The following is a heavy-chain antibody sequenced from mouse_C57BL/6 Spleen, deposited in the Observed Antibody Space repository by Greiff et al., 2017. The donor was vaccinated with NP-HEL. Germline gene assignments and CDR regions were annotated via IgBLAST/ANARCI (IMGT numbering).Heavy chain of an antibody. Sequence: VQLQQSDAELVKPGASVKISCKVSGYTFTDHTIHWMKQRPEQGLEWIGYIYPRDGSTKYNEKLKGKATLTADKSSSTADMKLNSLTSEDSAVYFCATPLLFYYFDYWGQGTTLTVSS. CDR1: GYTFTDHT. J-gene: IGHJ2*01. CDR3: ATPLLFYYFDY. CDR2: IYPRDGST. D-gene: IGHD2-1*01. V-gene: IGHV1-78*01.